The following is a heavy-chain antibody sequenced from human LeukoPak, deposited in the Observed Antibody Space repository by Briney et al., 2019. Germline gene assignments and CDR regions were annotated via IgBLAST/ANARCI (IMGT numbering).Heavy chain of an antibody. CDR3: AKDGSWGDYYFYFYMDV. CDR1: GSGFTFGNFA. Sequence: GGSLRLSCEASGSGFTFGNFAMSWVRQAPGKGLEWLSGISGSGYYTYYADSVKGRFTIPRDNSKSTLYIQMNSLRAEDTAVYYCAKDGSWGDYYFYFYMDVWGKGTTVTVSS. CDR2: ISGSGYYT. V-gene: IGHV3-23*01. J-gene: IGHJ6*03. D-gene: IGHD3-16*01.